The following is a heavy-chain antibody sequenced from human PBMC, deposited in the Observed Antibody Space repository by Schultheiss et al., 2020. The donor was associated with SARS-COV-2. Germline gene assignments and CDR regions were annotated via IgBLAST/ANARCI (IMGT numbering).Heavy chain of an antibody. V-gene: IGHV3-9*01. J-gene: IGHJ4*02. CDR1: GFTFDDYA. D-gene: IGHD5-18*01. CDR2: ISWNSGSI. Sequence: GGSLRLSFAASGFTFDDYAMHWVRQAPGKGLEWVSGISWNSGSIGYADSVKGRFTISRDNAKNSLYLQMNSLRAEDTALYYCAKGGYSYGYAVDYWGQGTLVTVSS. CDR3: AKGGYSYGYAVDY.